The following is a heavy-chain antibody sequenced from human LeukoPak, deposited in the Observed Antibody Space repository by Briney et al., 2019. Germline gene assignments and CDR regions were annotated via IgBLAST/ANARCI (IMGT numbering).Heavy chain of an antibody. CDR2: INQSGST. D-gene: IGHD3-10*01. CDR1: GGSFSDYY. Sequence: PSETLSLTCAVYGGSFSDYYWNWIRQPPGKGLEWIGEINQSGSTNYNPSLKSRVTLSVDTSNNQFSLKLSSVTAADTAVYYCASGYYLNWFDPWGQGTLVTVSS. J-gene: IGHJ5*02. V-gene: IGHV4-34*01. CDR3: ASGYYLNWFDP.